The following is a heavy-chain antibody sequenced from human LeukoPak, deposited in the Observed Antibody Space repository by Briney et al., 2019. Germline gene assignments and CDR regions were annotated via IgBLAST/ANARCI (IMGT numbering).Heavy chain of an antibody. CDR3: VKVITMVRGVIKNYYGMDV. CDR1: GFTFSSYG. V-gene: IGHV3-30*18. J-gene: IGHJ6*04. D-gene: IGHD3-10*01. CDR2: ISYDGSNK. Sequence: GRSLRLSCAASGFTFSSYGMHWVRQAPGKGLEWGAVISYDGSNKDHAYYVKVRITISRDNTKTSLYLQMNSLRAEDTAVYYCVKVITMVRGVIKNYYGMDVWGKGTTVTVSS.